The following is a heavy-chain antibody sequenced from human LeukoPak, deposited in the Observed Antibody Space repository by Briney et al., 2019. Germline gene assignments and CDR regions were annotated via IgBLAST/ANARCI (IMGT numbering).Heavy chain of an antibody. CDR2: ISAYNGNT. CDR3: ARRSGQWKWYYFDY. V-gene: IGHV1-18*01. J-gene: IGHJ4*02. Sequence: GASVKVSCKASGYTFTSYGISWVRQAPGQGLEWMGWISAYNGNTNYAQKLQGRVTMTTDTSTSTAYMELRSLRSDDTAVYYCARRSGQWKWYYFDYWGQGTLVTVSS. D-gene: IGHD2-8*01. CDR1: GYTFTSYG.